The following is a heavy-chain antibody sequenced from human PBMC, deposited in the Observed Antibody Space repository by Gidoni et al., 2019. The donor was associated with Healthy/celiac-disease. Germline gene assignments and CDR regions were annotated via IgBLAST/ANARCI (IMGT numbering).Heavy chain of an antibody. V-gene: IGHV5-51*01. CDR1: GYSFTSYW. CDR2: IYPGDSDT. J-gene: IGHJ4*02. D-gene: IGHD2-21*01. CDR3: ARLADCGGDCYYYFDY. Sequence: EVQLVQSGAEVKTPGESLQISCKGSGYSFTSYWIGWVRQMPGKGLEWMGIIYPGDSDTRYSPSFQGQVTISADKSISTAYLQWSSLKASDTAMYYCARLADCGGDCYYYFDYWGQGTLVTVSS.